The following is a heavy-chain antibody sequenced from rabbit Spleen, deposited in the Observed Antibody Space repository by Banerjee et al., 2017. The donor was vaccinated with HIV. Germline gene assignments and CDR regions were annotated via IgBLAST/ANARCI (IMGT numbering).Heavy chain of an antibody. CDR2: IYAGSSGST. J-gene: IGHJ4*01. Sequence: QSLEESGGDLVKPGASLTLTCTASGFSFSSRYYMCWVRQAPGKGLEWIACIYAGSSGSTKYASWTKGRFTISKTSSTTVTLQMTSLTVADTATYFCARSDSIDYTTLWGPGTLVTVS. CDR1: GFSFSSRYY. D-gene: IGHD8-1*01. CDR3: ARSDSIDYTTL. V-gene: IGHV1S40*01.